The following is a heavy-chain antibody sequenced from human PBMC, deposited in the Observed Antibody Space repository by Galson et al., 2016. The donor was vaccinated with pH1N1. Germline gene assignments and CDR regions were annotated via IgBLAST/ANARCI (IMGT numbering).Heavy chain of an antibody. CDR3: ATGGNFYNY. V-gene: IGHV3-15*01. D-gene: IGHD2-15*01. Sequence: SLRLSCAGSGFTFSNAWMTWVRQAPGKGLEWVGRIKSNGDGGTTDYAAPVRGRFTISRDDSKNTVFLQMNSLEIADTAVYYCATGGNFYNYWGQGTLPTVS. CDR1: GFTFSNAW. CDR2: IKSNGDGGTT. J-gene: IGHJ4*02.